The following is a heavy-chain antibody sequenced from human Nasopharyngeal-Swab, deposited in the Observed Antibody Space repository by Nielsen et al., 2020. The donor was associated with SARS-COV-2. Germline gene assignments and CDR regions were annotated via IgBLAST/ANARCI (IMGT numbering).Heavy chain of an antibody. D-gene: IGHD6-13*01. V-gene: IGHV3-64*02. CDR3: ARGTPAVPGVDY. Sequence: GGSLRLSCAASGFTFSSYWIHWVRQAPGKGLEYLSAISGDGVTTFYADSLKGRFTISRDNSKNTVYLQLGSLTAEDMAVYFCARGTPAVPGVDYWGQGTLVTVSS. CDR1: GFTFSSYW. J-gene: IGHJ4*02. CDR2: ISGDGVTT.